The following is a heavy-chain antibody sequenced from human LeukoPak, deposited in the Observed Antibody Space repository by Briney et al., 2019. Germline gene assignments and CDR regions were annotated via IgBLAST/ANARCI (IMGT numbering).Heavy chain of an antibody. CDR1: GFTFSSYW. J-gene: IGHJ4*02. D-gene: IGHD3-22*01. CDR3: AREFDSSGYYAYFDY. Sequence: GGSLRLSCAASGFTFSSYWMNWVRQAPGKGLVWVSRIASDGSSTTYADSVKGRFSISRDNAKNTLYLQMNSLRAEDTAVYYCAREFDSSGYYAYFDYWGQGTLVTVSS. V-gene: IGHV3-74*01. CDR2: IASDGSST.